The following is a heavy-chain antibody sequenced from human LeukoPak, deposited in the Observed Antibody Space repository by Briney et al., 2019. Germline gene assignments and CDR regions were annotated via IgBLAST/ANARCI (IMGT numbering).Heavy chain of an antibody. CDR1: GFTFSSYS. V-gene: IGHV3-21*01. Sequence: SGGSLRLSCAASGFTFSSYSMNWVRQAPGKGLEWVSSISSSSSYIYYADSVKGRFTISRDNAKSSLYLQMNSLRAEDTAVYYCARAGGSEHFDYWGQGTLVTVSS. D-gene: IGHD3-10*01. CDR3: ARAGGSEHFDY. CDR2: ISSSSSYI. J-gene: IGHJ4*02.